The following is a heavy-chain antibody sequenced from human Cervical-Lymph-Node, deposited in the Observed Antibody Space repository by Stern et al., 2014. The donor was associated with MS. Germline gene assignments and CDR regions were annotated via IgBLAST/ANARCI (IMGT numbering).Heavy chain of an antibody. CDR3: ARWEWLLLGYGMDV. Sequence: QVTLKESGPVLVKPRETLTLTCTVSGFSLSNARMGVSWIRQPPGKDLEXLVHIFSDDGKYYSTSLARRVNTSKGTTTKPAVPTLTNMDPVDTATYYCARWEWLLLGYGMDVWGQGTTVTDS. D-gene: IGHD3-3*01. CDR1: GFSLSNARMG. CDR2: IFSDDGK. V-gene: IGHV2-26*01. J-gene: IGHJ6*02.